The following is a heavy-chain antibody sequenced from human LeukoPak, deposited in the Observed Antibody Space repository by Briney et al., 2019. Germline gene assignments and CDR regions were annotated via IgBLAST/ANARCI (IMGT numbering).Heavy chain of an antibody. J-gene: IGHJ6*02. CDR2: IYHSGST. D-gene: IGHD4-17*01. CDR1: GGSVSSGSYY. CDR3: ARDSRHGDFYYYGMDV. Sequence: SETLSLTCTVSGGSVSSGSYYWIWIRQPPGKGLEWIGEIYHSGSTNYNPSLKSRVTISVDKSKNQFSLKPSSVTAADTAVYYCARDSRHGDFYYYGMDVWGQGTTVTVSS. V-gene: IGHV4-61*01.